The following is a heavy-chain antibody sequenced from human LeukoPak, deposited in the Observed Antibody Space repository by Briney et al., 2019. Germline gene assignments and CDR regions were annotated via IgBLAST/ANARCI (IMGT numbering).Heavy chain of an antibody. CDR1: GFTFSNYA. V-gene: IGHV3-23*01. D-gene: IGHD4-17*01. J-gene: IGHJ4*02. CDR3: AKRKDYGDSEALDY. CDR2: ISGSGGST. Sequence: GGSLRLSCAASGFTFSNYAMSWVRQAPGKGLEWVSAISGSGGSTYYADSVKGRFTISRDNSKNTLYLQMNSLGAEDTAVYYCAKRKDYGDSEALDYWGQGTLVTVSS.